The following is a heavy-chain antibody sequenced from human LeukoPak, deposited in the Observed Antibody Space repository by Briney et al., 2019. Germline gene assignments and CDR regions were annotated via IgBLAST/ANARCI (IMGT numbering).Heavy chain of an antibody. CDR2: IYYSGSA. D-gene: IGHD3-16*01. CDR3: ARHQLGYYYGMDV. Sequence: SETLSLTCTVSGGSISSYYWSWIRQPPGKGLEWIGYIYYSGSANYNPSLKSRVTMSVDTSKNQFSLKLSSVTAANTAVYYCARHQLGYYYGMDVWGQGTTVTVSS. CDR1: GGSISSYY. V-gene: IGHV4-59*08. J-gene: IGHJ6*02.